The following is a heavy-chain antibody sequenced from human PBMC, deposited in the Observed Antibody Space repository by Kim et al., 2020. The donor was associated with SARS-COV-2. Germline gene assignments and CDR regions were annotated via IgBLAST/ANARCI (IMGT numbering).Heavy chain of an antibody. V-gene: IGHV6-1*01. J-gene: IGHJ4*02. CDR1: GDSVSSNSAA. CDR3: AREQRTYYYGSGSYKPPSGFDY. D-gene: IGHD3-10*01. CDR2: TYYRSKWYN. Sequence: SQTLSLTCAISGDSVSSNSAAWNWIRQSPSRGLEWLGRTYYRSKWYNDYAVSVKSRITINPDTSKNQFSLQLNSVTPEDTAVYYCAREQRTYYYGSGSYKPPSGFDYWGQGTLVTVSS.